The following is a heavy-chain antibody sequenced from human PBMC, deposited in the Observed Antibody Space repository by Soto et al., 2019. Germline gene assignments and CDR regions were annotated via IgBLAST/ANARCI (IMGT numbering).Heavy chain of an antibody. CDR3: ARTTQQWLAQYYFDY. CDR2: IYYSGST. J-gene: IGHJ4*02. V-gene: IGHV4-39*01. CDR1: GGSISSSSYY. Sequence: PSETLSLTCTVSGGSISSSSYYWGWIRQPPGKGLEWIGSIYYSGSTYYNPSLKSRVTISVDTSKNQFSLKLSSVTAADTAVYYCARTTQQWLAQYYFDYWGQGTLVTVSS. D-gene: IGHD6-19*01.